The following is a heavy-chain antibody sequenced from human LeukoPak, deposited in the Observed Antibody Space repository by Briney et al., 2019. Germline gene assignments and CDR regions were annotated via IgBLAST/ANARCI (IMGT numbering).Heavy chain of an antibody. D-gene: IGHD3-10*01. V-gene: IGHV4-38-2*02. J-gene: IGHJ6*03. Sequence: SETLSLTCTVSGYSISSGYYWGWIRQPPGKGLEWIGSIYHSGSTYYNPSLKSRVTISVDTSKNQFSLKLSSVTAADTAVYYCARRGLYGSGSKYYYYMDVWGKGTTATVSS. CDR3: ARRGLYGSGSKYYYYMDV. CDR1: GYSISSGYY. CDR2: IYHSGST.